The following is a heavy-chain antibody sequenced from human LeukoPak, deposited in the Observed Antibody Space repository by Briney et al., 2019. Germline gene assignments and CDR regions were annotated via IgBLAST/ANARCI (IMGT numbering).Heavy chain of an antibody. J-gene: IGHJ5*02. V-gene: IGHV1-69*13. CDR1: GGTFSSYA. CDR2: IIPIFGTA. CDR3: ARDPLPQFYNWFDP. Sequence: GGSVKVSCKASGGTFSSYAISWVRQAPGQGLEWMGGIIPIFGTANYAQKFQGRVTITADESTSTAYMELSSLRSEDTAVYYCARDPLPQFYNWFDPWGQGTLVTVSS.